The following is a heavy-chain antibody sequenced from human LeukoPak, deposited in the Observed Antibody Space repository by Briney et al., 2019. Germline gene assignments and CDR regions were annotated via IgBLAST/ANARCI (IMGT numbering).Heavy chain of an antibody. J-gene: IGHJ3*02. CDR1: GGYISSNSYY. Sequence: SETLSLTCTVSGGYISSNSYYWGWIRQPPGKGLEWIGSIYYSGNTYYNPSLKSRVTISVDTSKNHFSLRLSSVTAADTAVYYCARQYYDFWSGPVAGAFDIWGQGTMVTVSS. CDR2: IYYSGNT. CDR3: ARQYYDFWSGPVAGAFDI. D-gene: IGHD3-3*01. V-gene: IGHV4-39*07.